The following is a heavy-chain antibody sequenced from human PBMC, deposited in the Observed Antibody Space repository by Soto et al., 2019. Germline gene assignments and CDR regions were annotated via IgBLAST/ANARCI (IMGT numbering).Heavy chain of an antibody. Sequence: GGSLRLSCAASGFTFSSYAMTWVRQAPGKGLEWVSGISGGGGRTYNADSVRGRFTISRDNSKNTLYLQMNSLRAEDTAEYYCAKSGTSPNSYYYMDVWGKGTTVTVS. CDR2: ISGGGGRT. CDR1: GFTFSSYA. CDR3: AKSGTSPNSYYYMDV. J-gene: IGHJ6*03. V-gene: IGHV3-23*01. D-gene: IGHD3-10*01.